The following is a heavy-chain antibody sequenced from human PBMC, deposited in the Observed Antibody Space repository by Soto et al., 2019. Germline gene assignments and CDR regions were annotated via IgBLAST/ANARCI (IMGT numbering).Heavy chain of an antibody. Sequence: GSGTMRVSPQQTLTLTCICSGFSLSAYGVLVIWFSQPPGETLEWLALIHWNDDKRYSPYLKSRLTITKDTSKNQVVLTLTNLDPLDTGTYFCAHTKDSSGFWTSWRQG. D-gene: IGHD3-22*01. CDR2: IHWNDDK. CDR3: AHTKDSSGFWTS. J-gene: IGHJ5*02. V-gene: IGHV2-5*01. CDR1: GFSLSAYGVL.